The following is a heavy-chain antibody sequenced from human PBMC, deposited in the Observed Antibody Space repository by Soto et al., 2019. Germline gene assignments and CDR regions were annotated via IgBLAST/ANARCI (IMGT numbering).Heavy chain of an antibody. V-gene: IGHV3-30*18. CDR2: ISYDGSNK. D-gene: IGHD3-3*01. CDR3: AKESSFNSYYDFWSGYYTPGGYYYGMGV. Sequence: GGSLRLSCAASGFTFSSYGMHWVRQAPGKGLEWVAVISYDGSNKYYADSVKGRFAISRDNSKNTLYLQMNSLRAEDTAVYYCAKESSFNSYYDFWSGYYTPGGYYYGMGVWGQGTTVTVSS. J-gene: IGHJ6*02. CDR1: GFTFSSYG.